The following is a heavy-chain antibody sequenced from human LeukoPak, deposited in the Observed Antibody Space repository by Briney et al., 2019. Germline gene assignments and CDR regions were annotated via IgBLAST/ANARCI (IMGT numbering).Heavy chain of an antibody. CDR1: GGSFSGFY. V-gene: IGHV4-34*01. D-gene: IGHD3-16*01. CDR2: IDHNGRT. J-gene: IGHJ5*01. Sequence: SETLSLTCAVHGGSFSGFYWSWIRQAPGKGLEWIGEIDHNGRTKYNPYLESRVTISVDTSKNQFSLKLSSVTATDTAIYYCATIYYDGWCDSWGPGNLVTVSS. CDR3: ATIYYDGWCDS.